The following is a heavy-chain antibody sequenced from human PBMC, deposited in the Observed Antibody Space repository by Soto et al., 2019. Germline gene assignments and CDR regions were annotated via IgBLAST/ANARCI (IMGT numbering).Heavy chain of an antibody. CDR2: IYYSGST. J-gene: IGHJ6*02. CDR1: GGSISSSSYY. Sequence: SETLSLTCTVSGGSISSSSYYRGWIRQPPGKGLEWIGSIYYSGSTYYNPSLKSRVTISVDTSKNQFSLKLSSVTAADTAVYYCARRVEYSSSWYLSGMDVWGQGTTVTVSS. V-gene: IGHV4-39*01. CDR3: ARRVEYSSSWYLSGMDV. D-gene: IGHD6-13*01.